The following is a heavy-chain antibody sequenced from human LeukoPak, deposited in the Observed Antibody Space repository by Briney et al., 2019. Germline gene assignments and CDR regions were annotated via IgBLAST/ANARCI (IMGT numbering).Heavy chain of an antibody. Sequence: SETLSLTCTVSGGSISSSSYYWGWIRQPPGKGLEWIGSIYYSGSTYYNPSLKSRVTISVDTSKNQFSLKLSSVTAADTAVYYCAREVETYSGSYSDYWGQGTLVTVSS. D-gene: IGHD1-26*01. CDR1: GGSISSSSYY. CDR3: AREVETYSGSYSDY. V-gene: IGHV4-39*07. J-gene: IGHJ4*02. CDR2: IYYSGST.